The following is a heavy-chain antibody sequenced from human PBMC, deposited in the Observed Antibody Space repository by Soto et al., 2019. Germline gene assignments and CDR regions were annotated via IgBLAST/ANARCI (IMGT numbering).Heavy chain of an antibody. CDR1: GFTFSSYW. CDR3: ARGWPAVVAYDVFDN. CDR2: IHGDGSST. J-gene: IGHJ3*02. Sequence: EVQLVESGGDLVQPGGSLRLSCAASGFTFSSYWMHWVRQAPGKGLVWISRIHGDGSSTSDADSVRGRFTISRDNAKNMLYLQMNSLRVEDTAVYYCARGWPAVVAYDVFDNWGQGTMVTVSS. D-gene: IGHD3-22*01. V-gene: IGHV3-74*01.